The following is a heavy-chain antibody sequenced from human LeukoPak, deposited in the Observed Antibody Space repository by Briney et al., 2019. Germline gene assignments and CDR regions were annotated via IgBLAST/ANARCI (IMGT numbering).Heavy chain of an antibody. CDR1: GYSFSSYW. CDR2: IYPGDSDT. V-gene: IGHV5-51*01. D-gene: IGHD6-13*01. CDR3: ERRRSSSWLDY. Sequence: GESLKISCKGSGYSFSSYWIGWVRQMPGKGLEWMGIIYPGDSDTRYSPSFQGQVTISADKSINTAYLQWSSLKASDTAMYYCERRRSSSWLDYWGQGTLVTVSS. J-gene: IGHJ4*02.